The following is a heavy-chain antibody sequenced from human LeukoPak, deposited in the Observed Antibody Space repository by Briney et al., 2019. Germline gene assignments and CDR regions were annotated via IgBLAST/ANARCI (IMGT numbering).Heavy chain of an antibody. Sequence: GGSLRLSCAASGFIVSSNYMNWVRQAPGKGLEWVSIIYGGGKTYHADSVKGRFTISRDNSKNTLYLQMNSLRAEDTAVYYCAREVVESLSSGYYPRYWGQGTLVTVSS. CDR3: AREVVESLSSGYYPRY. CDR1: GFIVSSNY. V-gene: IGHV3-53*01. CDR2: IYGGGKT. D-gene: IGHD3-22*01. J-gene: IGHJ4*02.